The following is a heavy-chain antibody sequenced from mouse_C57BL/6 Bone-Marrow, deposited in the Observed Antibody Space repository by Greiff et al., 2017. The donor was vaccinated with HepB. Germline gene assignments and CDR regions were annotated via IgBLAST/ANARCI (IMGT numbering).Heavy chain of an antibody. D-gene: IGHD2-4*01. CDR1: GYTFTSYW. CDR3: ARRTFYYDYDVEFFDY. Sequence: VKLQQPGAELVMPGASVKLSCKASGYTFTSYWMHWVKQRPGQGLEWIGEIDPSDSYTNYNQKFKGKSTLTVDKSSSTAYMPLSSLTSEDSAVYYCARRTFYYDYDVEFFDYWGQGTTLTVSS. J-gene: IGHJ2*01. CDR2: IDPSDSYT. V-gene: IGHV1-69*01.